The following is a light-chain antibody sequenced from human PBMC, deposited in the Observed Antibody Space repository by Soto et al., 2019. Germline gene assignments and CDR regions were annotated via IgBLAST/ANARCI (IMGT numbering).Light chain of an antibody. J-gene: IGLJ2*01. CDR3: QTWGTGIPPVV. V-gene: IGLV4-69*01. Sequence: QLVLTQSPSASASLGASVKFTCTLSSGHSSYAIAWHQQQPEKGPRYLMKVNSDGTHTKGDGIPDRFSGSSFGAARYLTISSLQSEDEADYYCQTWGTGIPPVVFGGGTKLTVL. CDR1: SGHSSYA. CDR2: VNSDGTH.